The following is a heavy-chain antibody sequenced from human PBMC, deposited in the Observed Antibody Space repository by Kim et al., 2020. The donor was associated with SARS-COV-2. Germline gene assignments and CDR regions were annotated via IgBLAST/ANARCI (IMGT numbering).Heavy chain of an antibody. V-gene: IGHV3-64*01. CDR1: GFTFSSYA. Sequence: GGSLRLSCAASGFTFSSYAMHWVRQAPGKGLEYVSAISSNGGSTYYANSVKGRFTISRDNSKNTLYLQMGSLRAEDMAVYYCARGGYFDWLSRADYWGQGTLVTVSS. CDR3: ARGGYFDWLSRADY. D-gene: IGHD3-9*01. CDR2: ISSNGGST. J-gene: IGHJ4*02.